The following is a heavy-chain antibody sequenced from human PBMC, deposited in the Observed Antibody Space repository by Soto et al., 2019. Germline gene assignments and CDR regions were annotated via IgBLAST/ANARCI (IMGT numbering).Heavy chain of an antibody. CDR3: NTGLGRAFDI. J-gene: IGHJ3*02. V-gene: IGHV3-15*07. CDR2: VKSRADGATT. Sequence: EEQLVESGGGLVKPGGSLGLSCAASGFSFNNAWLHWVRQAPGKGLEWVGRVKSRADGATTDYAAPVKGRFTISRDDSQKMFYVQMNSLKIEDTAVYFCNTGLGRAFDIWGQGAMVTVSS. CDR1: GFSFNNAW. D-gene: IGHD1-26*01.